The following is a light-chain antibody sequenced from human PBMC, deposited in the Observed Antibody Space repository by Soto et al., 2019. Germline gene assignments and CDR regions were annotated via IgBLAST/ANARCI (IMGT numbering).Light chain of an antibody. CDR3: SSFSSSSTPDV. Sequence: QSVLTQPPSVSGSPGQSVTISCTGTISDVGFYARVSWYQQPPGTAPKLMIFEVNGRPSGVSDRFSGSKSGNTASLTISGLQPEDEADYYCSSFSSSSTPDVFGTGTKLTVL. V-gene: IGLV2-18*02. J-gene: IGLJ1*01. CDR1: ISDVGFYAR. CDR2: EVN.